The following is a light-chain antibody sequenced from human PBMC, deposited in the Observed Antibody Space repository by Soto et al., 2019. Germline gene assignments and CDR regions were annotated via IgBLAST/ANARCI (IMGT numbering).Light chain of an antibody. CDR1: QGVSSNS. CDR3: HQYGSSRRT. J-gene: IGKJ1*01. CDR2: GAS. Sequence: ETVWTQSPGTLSLSPGEGATLSCRASQGVSSNSLAWYQQKPGQAPRLLIYGASTRATGIPDRFSGSGSGTDFTLTISRLEPEDFAVYYCHQYGSSRRTFGQGTKVDIK. V-gene: IGKV3-20*01.